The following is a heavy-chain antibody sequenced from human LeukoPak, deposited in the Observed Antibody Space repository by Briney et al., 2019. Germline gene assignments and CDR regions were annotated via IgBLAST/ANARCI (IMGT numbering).Heavy chain of an antibody. J-gene: IGHJ4*02. CDR3: ARESIAVAGAPFDY. CDR2: ISSGSTI. D-gene: IGHD6-19*01. CDR1: GFTFSSYE. Sequence: PGGSLRLSCAASGFTFSSYEMSWVRQAPGKGLEWVSYISSGSTIYDAGSVKGRFTISRDNAKNSLYLQMNSLRAEDTAVYYRARESIAVAGAPFDYWGQGTLVTVSS. V-gene: IGHV3-48*03.